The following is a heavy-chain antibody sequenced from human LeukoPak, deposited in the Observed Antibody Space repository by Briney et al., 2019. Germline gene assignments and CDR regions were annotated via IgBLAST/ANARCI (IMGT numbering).Heavy chain of an antibody. Sequence: QPGGSLRLSCAASGFTFSSYSMNWVRQAPGKGLEWVSSISSSSSYIYYADSVKGRFTISRDNAKNSLYLQMNSLRAEDTAVYYCARRYFDWFLGAGGSLDIWGQGTMVTVSS. CDR3: ARRYFDWFLGAGGSLDI. D-gene: IGHD3-9*01. CDR1: GFTFSSYS. V-gene: IGHV3-21*01. J-gene: IGHJ3*02. CDR2: ISSSSSYI.